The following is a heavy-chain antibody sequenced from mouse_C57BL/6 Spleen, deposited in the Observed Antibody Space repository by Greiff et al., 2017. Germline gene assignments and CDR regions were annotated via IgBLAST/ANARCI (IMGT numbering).Heavy chain of an antibody. Sequence: QVQLKQPGAELVKPGASVKLSCKASGYTFTSYWMHWVKQRPGQGLEWIGMIHPNSGSTNYNEKFKSKATLTVDKSSSTAYMQLSSLTSEDSAVYYCAREGGITTVVATDAYWGQGTLVTVSA. V-gene: IGHV1-64*01. CDR3: AREGGITTVVATDAY. D-gene: IGHD1-1*01. J-gene: IGHJ3*01. CDR1: GYTFTSYW. CDR2: IHPNSGST.